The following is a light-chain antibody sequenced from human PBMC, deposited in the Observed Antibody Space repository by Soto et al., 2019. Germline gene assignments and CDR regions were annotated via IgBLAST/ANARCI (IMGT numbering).Light chain of an antibody. J-gene: IGKJ2*01. Sequence: EIVLTQSPGTLSLSPGERATLSCRASQSVSSSYLAWYQHKPGQAPRLLIYGASSSATGIPARFSGSGSGTDFTLTISSLEPEAFAVYYCQQYGSSPHTFGQGTKLEIQ. CDR2: GAS. CDR1: QSVSSSY. CDR3: QQYGSSPHT. V-gene: IGKV3-20*01.